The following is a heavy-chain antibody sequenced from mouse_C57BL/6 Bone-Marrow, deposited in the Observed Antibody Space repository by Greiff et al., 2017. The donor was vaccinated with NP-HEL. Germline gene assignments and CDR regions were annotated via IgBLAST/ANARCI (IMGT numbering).Heavy chain of an antibody. CDR3: DKNYSGKDYAMDY. Sequence: QVQLQQSGPGLVQPSQSLSITCTVSGFSLTSYGLHWVRQSPGKGLEWLGVIWSGGSTVYNASFISRLSISKDNSKDQVFLKINSLQDDDTDIYYCDKNYSGKDYAMDYWGRETSVTISS. CDR1: GFSLTSYG. CDR2: IWSGGST. D-gene: IGHD1-1*01. V-gene: IGHV2-2*01. J-gene: IGHJ4*01.